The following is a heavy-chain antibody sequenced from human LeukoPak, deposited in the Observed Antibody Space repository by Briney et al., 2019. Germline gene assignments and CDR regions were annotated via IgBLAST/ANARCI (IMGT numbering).Heavy chain of an antibody. V-gene: IGHV3-66*01. D-gene: IGHD2-21*02. CDR2: VYSGGST. CDR3: ASPSAEVTAINGWYFDV. Sequence: GGSLRLSCAASGFTVGSNYMNWVRQAPGKGLEWVSVVYSGGSTYYADSVKGRFTISRDYSKNTLYLQMNNLRAEDTAVYYCASPSAEVTAINGWYFDVWGRGTLVTVSS. CDR1: GFTVGSNY. J-gene: IGHJ2*01.